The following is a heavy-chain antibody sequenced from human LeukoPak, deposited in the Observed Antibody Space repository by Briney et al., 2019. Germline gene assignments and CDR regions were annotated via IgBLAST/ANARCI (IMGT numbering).Heavy chain of an antibody. J-gene: IGHJ4*02. V-gene: IGHV3-23*01. CDR1: GFTFNTHA. CDR2: ISGSGGKT. D-gene: IGHD2-21*02. CDR3: AREVGVTNYFDY. Sequence: GGSLRLSCAASGFTFNTHAMSWVRQAPGKGLEWVSAISGSGGKTYYADSVKGRFTISRDNSKNSLYLQMNSLRPEDTAFYYCAREVGVTNYFDYWGQGTLVTVSS.